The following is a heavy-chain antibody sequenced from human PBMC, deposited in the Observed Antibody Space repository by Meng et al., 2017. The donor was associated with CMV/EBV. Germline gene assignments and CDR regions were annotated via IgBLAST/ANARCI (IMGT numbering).Heavy chain of an antibody. J-gene: IGHJ6*02. Sequence: GSLRLSCTVSGVSVSSGSYYWSWIRQPPGKGLEWIGYIYYSGSTNYNPSLKSRVTISVDTSKNQFSLKLSSVTAADTAVYYCARDLKYYYDSSGHYGMDVWGQGTTVTVSS. CDR1: GVSVSSGSYY. V-gene: IGHV4-61*01. CDR2: IYYSGST. CDR3: ARDLKYYYDSSGHYGMDV. D-gene: IGHD3-22*01.